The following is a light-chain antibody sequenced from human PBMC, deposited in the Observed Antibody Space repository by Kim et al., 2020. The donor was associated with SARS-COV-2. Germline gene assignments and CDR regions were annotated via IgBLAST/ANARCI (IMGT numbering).Light chain of an antibody. Sequence: ASGGDRVTITCRASQCISNYLAWYHQRPGKVPDLLIYAAYTLQSGVPPRFCGSASVTDFTLTISSLQPEDVGTYYCQKYNSAPLTFGGGTKVDIK. V-gene: IGKV1-27*01. CDR3: QKYNSAPLT. J-gene: IGKJ4*01. CDR2: AAY. CDR1: QCISNY.